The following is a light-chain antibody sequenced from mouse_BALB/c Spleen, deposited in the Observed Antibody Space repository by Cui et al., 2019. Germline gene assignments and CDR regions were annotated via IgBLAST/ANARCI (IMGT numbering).Light chain of an antibody. Sequence: DIVMSQSPSSLAVSAGEKVTIICKSSQSLLNSRTGKNYLAWYQQKPGQSPKLLIYWASTRKSGVPDRFTGSGSGTDFTLTISSVQAEDLAVYYCKQSYNLRTFGGGTKLEIK. CDR1: QSLLNSRTGKNY. CDR3: KQSYNLRT. CDR2: WAS. V-gene: IGKV8-21*01. J-gene: IGKJ1*01.